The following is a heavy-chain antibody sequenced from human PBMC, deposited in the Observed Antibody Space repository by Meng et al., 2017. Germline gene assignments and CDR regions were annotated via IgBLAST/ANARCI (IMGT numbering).Heavy chain of an antibody. Sequence: ASVKVSCKASGYTFTGYYMHWVRQAPGQGLEWMGWINPNSGGTNYAQKFQGRVTMTRDTSISTAYMELGRLRSDDTAVYYCARGGRYGDYDSAYYYYGMDVWGQGTTVTVSS. V-gene: IGHV1-2*02. CDR3: ARGGRYGDYDSAYYYYGMDV. D-gene: IGHD4-17*01. CDR2: INPNSGGT. J-gene: IGHJ6*02. CDR1: GYTFTGYY.